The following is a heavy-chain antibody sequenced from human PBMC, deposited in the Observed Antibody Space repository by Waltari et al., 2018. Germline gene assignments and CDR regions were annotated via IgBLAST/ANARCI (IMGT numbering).Heavy chain of an antibody. V-gene: IGHV4-4*02. D-gene: IGHD2-15*01. CDR2: VHDSGKT. CDR3: ARDRGRGLYLDT. CDR1: GDSMTSGNL. J-gene: IGHJ4*02. Sequence: QLQLQESGPGLVKPSGTLSLICAVSGDSMTSGNLGIWVRQSPGTGLEWIGQVHDSGKTNYNPSFAGRVTVSLDTSTYHVALKMTSATAADTALYYCARDRGRGLYLDTWGQGILVTVSP.